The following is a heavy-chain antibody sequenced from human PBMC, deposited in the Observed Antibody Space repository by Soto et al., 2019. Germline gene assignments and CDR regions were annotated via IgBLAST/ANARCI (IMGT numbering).Heavy chain of an antibody. CDR1: GYTFTRYT. CDR3: ARGIATGQLDP. D-gene: IGHD2-15*01. V-gene: IGHV1-3*01. CDR2: INPDNGNT. Sequence: ASVKVSCKASGYTFTRYTMNWVRQAPGQRLEWMGWINPDNGNTKSSQKFQDRVIITRDTSASTAYMGLSSLRSEGTAVYYCARGIATGQLDPWGQGTLVTVSS. J-gene: IGHJ5*02.